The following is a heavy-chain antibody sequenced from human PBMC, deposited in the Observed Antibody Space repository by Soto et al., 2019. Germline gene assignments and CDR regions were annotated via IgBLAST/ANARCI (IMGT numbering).Heavy chain of an antibody. D-gene: IGHD2-21*01. Sequence: EVQLVESGGGLIQPGGSLRLSCVVSGFTVSNNYMNWVRQAPGKGLEWVSVIHSGGSTFHADSVKGRFTISRDNSKNTVYLQMNRLRAEDTAVYYCARHGGEGTFDYWGQGTLDTVSS. J-gene: IGHJ4*02. CDR2: IHSGGST. V-gene: IGHV3-53*01. CDR3: ARHGGEGTFDY. CDR1: GFTVSNNY.